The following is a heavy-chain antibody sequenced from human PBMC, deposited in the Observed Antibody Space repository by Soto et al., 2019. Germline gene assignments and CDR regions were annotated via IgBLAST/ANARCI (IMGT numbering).Heavy chain of an antibody. V-gene: IGHV4-34*01. D-gene: IGHD3-22*01. CDR3: ARETPRPDSGGYYPGVSGFDY. Sequence: QVQLQQWGAGLLKPSETLSLTCAVYGGSFSGYYWSWIRQPPGKGLEWLGEINHSGSTNYNPSLKRRVTISVHTSKIQFSLKLSSVTAADTAVYYCARETPRPDSGGYYPGVSGFDYWGQGTLVTVS. CDR2: INHSGST. J-gene: IGHJ4*02. CDR1: GGSFSGYY.